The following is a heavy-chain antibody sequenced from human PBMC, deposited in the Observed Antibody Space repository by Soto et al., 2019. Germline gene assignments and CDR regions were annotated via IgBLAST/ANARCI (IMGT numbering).Heavy chain of an antibody. D-gene: IGHD1-26*01. CDR2: VSYDGDKK. CDR3: TRGVGSYSYYYFGMDV. V-gene: IGHV3-30-3*01. Sequence: QEKLVQSGGGVVQPGKSLRLSCAASGFTFSTYAMHWVRLAPGKGLEWVAVVSYDGDKKYYGDSVRGRFTISRDNSKNALFLQMTGLTTEDTAVYYCTRGVGSYSYYYFGMDVWGQGTAVTVS. CDR1: GFTFSTYA. J-gene: IGHJ6*02.